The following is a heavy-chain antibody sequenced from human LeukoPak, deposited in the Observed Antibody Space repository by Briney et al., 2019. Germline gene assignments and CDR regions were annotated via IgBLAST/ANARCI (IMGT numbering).Heavy chain of an antibody. CDR3: ARRTDVFPYYFDY. CDR1: GSSISSGSY. J-gene: IGHJ4*02. V-gene: IGHV4-38-2*01. Sequence: SETPSLTCAVSGSSISSGSYWGWIRQPPGRGLEWIGNIYHSGSTYYNPSLKSRVTLSVDTSKNQFSLRLSSVTAADTAVYYCARRTDVFPYYFDYWGQGTLVTVSS. CDR2: IYHSGST. D-gene: IGHD2/OR15-2a*01.